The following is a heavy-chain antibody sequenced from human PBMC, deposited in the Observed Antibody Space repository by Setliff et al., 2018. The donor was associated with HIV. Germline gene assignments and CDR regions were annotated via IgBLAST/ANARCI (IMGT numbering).Heavy chain of an antibody. J-gene: IGHJ4*02. V-gene: IGHV3-48*03. D-gene: IGHD3-22*01. CDR3: ARAGVYYDSSGYCIDY. Sequence: GGSLRLSCAASGFTFSNYEMNWVRQAPGKGLEWVSYISSSGNTIYYADSVKGRFTISRDNAKNSLFLEMNSLRAEDTAVYYCARAGVYYDSSGYCIDYWGQGTLVTV. CDR1: GFTFSNYE. CDR2: ISSSGNTI.